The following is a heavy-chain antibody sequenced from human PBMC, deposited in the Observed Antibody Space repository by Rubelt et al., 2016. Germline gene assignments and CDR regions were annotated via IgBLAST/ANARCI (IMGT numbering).Heavy chain of an antibody. CDR1: GFTFSSYA. V-gene: IGHV3-23*01. J-gene: IGHJ4*02. D-gene: IGHD4-17*01. CDR3: AKVPIRTVTSTFDY. CDR2: ISGSGGST. Sequence: EVQLLESGGGLVQPGGSLRLSCAASGFTFSSYAMSWVRQAPGKGLEWVSAISGSGGSTYYADSVKGRFTTSRDNSRNTLYLQMNSLRAEDTAVYYCAKVPIRTVTSTFDYWGQGTLVTVSS.